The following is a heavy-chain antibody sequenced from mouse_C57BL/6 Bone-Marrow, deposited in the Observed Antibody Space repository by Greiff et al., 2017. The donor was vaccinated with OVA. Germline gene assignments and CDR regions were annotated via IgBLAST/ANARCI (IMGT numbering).Heavy chain of an antibody. V-gene: IGHV1-72*01. Sequence: VQLKQPGAELVKPGASVKLSCKASGYTFTSYWMHWVKQRPGRGLEWIGRIDPYSGGTKYNEKFKSKATLTVDKTSSTAYMQLSSLTSEDAAVYYFARGLYDGYYVLFDYWGQGATLTVSS. CDR3: ARGLYDGYYVLFDY. D-gene: IGHD2-3*01. J-gene: IGHJ2*01. CDR2: IDPYSGGT. CDR1: GYTFTSYW.